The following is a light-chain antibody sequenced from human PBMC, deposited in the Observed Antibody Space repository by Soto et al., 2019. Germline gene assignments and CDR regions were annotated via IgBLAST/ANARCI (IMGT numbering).Light chain of an antibody. V-gene: IGKV3-20*01. CDR1: QSGNSRY. CDR3: QQYGSSPLT. CDR2: GAS. Sequence: EIVLTQSPGTLSLSPGERATLSCRASQSGNSRYLAWYQQKPGQAPRLLIYGASSRATGIPDRFSGSGSGTDFTLTISRLEPEDFAVYYCQQYGSSPLTFGGGTKVDIK. J-gene: IGKJ4*01.